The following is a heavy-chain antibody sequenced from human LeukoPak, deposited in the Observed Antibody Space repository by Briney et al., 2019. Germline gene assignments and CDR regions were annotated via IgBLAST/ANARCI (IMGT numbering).Heavy chain of an antibody. CDR3: AKDRNGDYVGAFDF. J-gene: IGHJ3*01. CDR1: GFALSNYA. Sequence: GGSLRLSCVASGFALSNYAMTWVRQAPGKGLEWVSVISGSGGTTYYADSVKGRFTISRDNSKNTLYLEMNSLRAGDTAMYYCAKDRNGDYVGAFDFGGEGTMVTVPS. CDR2: ISGSGGTT. V-gene: IGHV3-23*01. D-gene: IGHD4-17*01.